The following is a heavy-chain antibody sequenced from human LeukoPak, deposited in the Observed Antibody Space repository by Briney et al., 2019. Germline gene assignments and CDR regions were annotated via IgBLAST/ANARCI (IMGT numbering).Heavy chain of an antibody. CDR1: GGSISSHY. CDR3: ARDGSSTGDWFDP. CDR2: IYYSGST. V-gene: IGHV4-59*11. D-gene: IGHD2-2*01. J-gene: IGHJ5*02. Sequence: SETPSLTCTVSGGSISSHYWSWIRQPPGKGLEWVGYIYYSGSTNYNPSLKSRVTISVDTSKNQFSLKLSSVTAADTAVYYCARDGSSTGDWFDPWGQGTLVTVSS.